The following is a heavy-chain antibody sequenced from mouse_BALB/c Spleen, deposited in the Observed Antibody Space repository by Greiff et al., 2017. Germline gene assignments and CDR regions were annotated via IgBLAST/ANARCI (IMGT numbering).Heavy chain of an antibody. CDR1: GDSISSGY. V-gene: IGHV3-8*02. CDR2: ISYSGST. J-gene: IGHJ3*01. Sequence: EVHLVESGPSLVKPSQTLSLTCSVTGDSISSGYWNWIRKFPGNKLEYMGYISYSGSTYYNPSLKSRISITRDTSKNQYYLQLNSVTTEDTATYYCARGWLLRSFAYWGQGTLVTVSA. CDR3: ARGWLLRSFAY. D-gene: IGHD2-3*01.